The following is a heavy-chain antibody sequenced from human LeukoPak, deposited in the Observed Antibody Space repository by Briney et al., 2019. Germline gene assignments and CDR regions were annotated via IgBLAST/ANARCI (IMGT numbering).Heavy chain of an antibody. Sequence: GGSLRLSCAASGFAFRSYAMSWVRQAPGKGLEWVSLISDSGDKTYYADSVKRRFTISRDNSKNTLFLQLNSLRAEDTAVYYCAKAGADNSVYRHFDYGGQGTLVTVS. V-gene: IGHV3-23*01. CDR3: AKAGADNSVYRHFDY. D-gene: IGHD3-22*01. CDR2: ISDSGDKT. J-gene: IGHJ4*02. CDR1: GFAFRSYA.